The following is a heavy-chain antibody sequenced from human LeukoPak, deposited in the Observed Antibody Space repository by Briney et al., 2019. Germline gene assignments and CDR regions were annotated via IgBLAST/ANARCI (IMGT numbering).Heavy chain of an antibody. CDR3: ARDPVEWELLLDY. CDR1: GFTFSNYW. D-gene: IGHD1-26*01. CDR2: MNIDGSEK. Sequence: GGSLRLSCEASGFTFSNYWRGWVRQAPGKRPEWVANMNIDGSEKYYADSVKGRFSISRDNARNSVYLQMASLRVEDTAVYYCARDPVEWELLLDYWGQGTLVTVSS. J-gene: IGHJ4*02. V-gene: IGHV3-7*01.